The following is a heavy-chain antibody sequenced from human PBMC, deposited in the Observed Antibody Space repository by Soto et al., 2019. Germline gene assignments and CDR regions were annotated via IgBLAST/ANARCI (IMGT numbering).Heavy chain of an antibody. CDR1: GFTFSSYG. J-gene: IGHJ3*02. Sequence: ESGGGVVQPGRSLRLSCAASGFTFSSYGMHWVRQAPGKGLEWVAVISYDGSNKYYADSVKGRFTISRDNSKNTLYLQMNSLRAEDTAVYYCAKDLYYYDSSGYYPDAFDIWGQGTMVTVSS. CDR3: AKDLYYYDSSGYYPDAFDI. V-gene: IGHV3-30*18. D-gene: IGHD3-22*01. CDR2: ISYDGSNK.